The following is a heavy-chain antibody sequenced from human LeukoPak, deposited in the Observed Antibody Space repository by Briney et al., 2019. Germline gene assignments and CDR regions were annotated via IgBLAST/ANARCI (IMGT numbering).Heavy chain of an antibody. D-gene: IGHD1-1*01. CDR3: AKEEVPNDY. J-gene: IGHJ4*02. CDR2: ISISGGDT. CDR1: GFTFSNSA. V-gene: IGHV3-23*01. Sequence: GSLRLSCAVSGFTFSNSAMSWVRQAPGKGLEWVSGISISGGDTYYADSVTGRFTISRDNSKSTLYLQMDSLRAEDTAVYYCAKEEVPNDYWGQGTLVTVSS.